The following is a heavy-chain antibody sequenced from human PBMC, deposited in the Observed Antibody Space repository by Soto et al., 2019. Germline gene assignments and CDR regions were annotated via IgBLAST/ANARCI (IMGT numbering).Heavy chain of an antibody. J-gene: IGHJ4*02. D-gene: IGHD2-2*01. V-gene: IGHV4-39*02. Sequence: SETLSLTCTVSGGSINNGDYFWGWIRQPPGKGLEWLGSVHYSGGTYYNSSLRGRLSISLDTSRNHFSLNLISVTAADTAVYYCSSILVGAPRHSGFDSRGPGSLVPVSS. CDR1: GGSINNGDYF. CDR2: VHYSGGT. CDR3: SSILVGAPRHSGFDS.